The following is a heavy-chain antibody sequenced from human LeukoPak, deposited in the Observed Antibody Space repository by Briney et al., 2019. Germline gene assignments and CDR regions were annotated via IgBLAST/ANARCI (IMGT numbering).Heavy chain of an antibody. D-gene: IGHD6-19*01. CDR2: IYYSGST. CDR3: ASGDSSGRPSWFDP. J-gene: IGHJ5*02. CDR1: GGSISSSSYY. V-gene: IGHV4-39*07. Sequence: SETLSLTCTVSGGSISSSSYYWGWIRQPPGKGLEWIGSIYYSGSTYYNPSLKSRVTISVDTSKNQFSLKLSSVTAADTAVYYCASGDSSGRPSWFDPWGQGTLVTVSS.